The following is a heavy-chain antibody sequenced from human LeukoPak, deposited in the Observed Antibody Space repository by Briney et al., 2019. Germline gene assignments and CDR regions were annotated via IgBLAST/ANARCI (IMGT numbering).Heavy chain of an antibody. J-gene: IGHJ4*02. V-gene: IGHV4-59*08. CDR1: GGSISSDY. CDR2: IYNSGSN. Sequence: SETLSLTCTVSGGSISSDYWQWIRQPPGKGLEWMGDIYNSGSNNYNPSLKSRVTISVDTSKNQFVLNLTSVPAADTALYYCATRGSWGQGTLVTVSS. CDR3: ATRGS.